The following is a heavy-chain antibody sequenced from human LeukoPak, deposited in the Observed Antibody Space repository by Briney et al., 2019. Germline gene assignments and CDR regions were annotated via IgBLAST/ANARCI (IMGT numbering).Heavy chain of an antibody. CDR2: IKAGNGDT. V-gene: IGHV1-3*01. D-gene: IGHD2-21*01. CDR3: ARDDCGDTCYPGGY. Sequence: GASVEVSCKASGYIFTKYVVHWVRQAPGQRPEWMGWIKAGNGDTKYSQNFQGRLTITRDTSASTVYMELSSLTSEDTALYYCARDDCGDTCYPGGYWGQGTLVTVSS. J-gene: IGHJ4*02. CDR1: GYIFTKYV.